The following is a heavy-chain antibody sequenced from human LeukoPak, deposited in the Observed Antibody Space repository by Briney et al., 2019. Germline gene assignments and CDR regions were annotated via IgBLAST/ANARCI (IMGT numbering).Heavy chain of an antibody. CDR3: ARDRAATEDWVEFDP. D-gene: IGHD3/OR15-3a*01. V-gene: IGHV3-66*03. J-gene: IGHJ5*02. Sequence: GGSLRLSCAGSGFSVRNYYMNWVRQAPGKGLEWVSLIRGSGETFYADSVKGRFTISRDDSKNTVYLQMNSLRVEDTAVCSCARDRAATEDWVEFDPWGQGTLVTVSS. CDR1: GFSVRNYY. CDR2: IRGSGET.